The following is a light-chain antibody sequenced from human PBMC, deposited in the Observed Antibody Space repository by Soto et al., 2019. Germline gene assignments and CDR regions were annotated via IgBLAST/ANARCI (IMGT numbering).Light chain of an antibody. V-gene: IGKV3-15*01. CDR3: QQYHRWPIT. J-gene: IGKJ5*01. CDR1: QRIDSS. CDR2: GAS. Sequence: EVVMTPSPVNLSVSPGQSATLSCRASQRIDSSVAWYQQIPGQPPRLLIYGASTKVTGIPARFIGSGSGTEFTLTISSLQSEDFEVSYCQQYHRWPITFGQGTRLEI.